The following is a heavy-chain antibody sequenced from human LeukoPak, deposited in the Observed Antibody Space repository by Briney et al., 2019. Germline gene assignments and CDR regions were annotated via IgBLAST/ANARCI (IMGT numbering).Heavy chain of an antibody. D-gene: IGHD2/OR15-2a*01. Sequence: PSETLSLTCTVSGGSMSSYYWSWIRQPPGKGLEWIGYIYYSGGTKYNPSLKGRVTISVDTSDNQVSLRLTSVTAADTAVYYCARQYYFGSSNWFDPWGQGTLVTVSS. V-gene: IGHV4-59*08. CDR3: ARQYYFGSSNWFDP. CDR2: IYYSGGT. CDR1: GGSMSSYY. J-gene: IGHJ5*02.